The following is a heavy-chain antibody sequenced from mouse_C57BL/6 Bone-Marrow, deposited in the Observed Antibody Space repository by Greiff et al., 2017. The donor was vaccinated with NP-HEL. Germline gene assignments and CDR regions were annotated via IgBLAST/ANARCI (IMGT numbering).Heavy chain of an antibody. J-gene: IGHJ4*01. V-gene: IGHV1-80*01. Sequence: QVQLKQSGAELVKPGASVKISCKASGYAFSSYWMNLVKERPGKGLEWIGQIYPGDGDTKYNGKFKGKATLTADKSSSTAYMQVSSLTSEDSAVYFCARGDYGSSRFGYAMDYWGQGTSVTVSS. D-gene: IGHD1-1*01. CDR1: GYAFSSYW. CDR2: IYPGDGDT. CDR3: ARGDYGSSRFGYAMDY.